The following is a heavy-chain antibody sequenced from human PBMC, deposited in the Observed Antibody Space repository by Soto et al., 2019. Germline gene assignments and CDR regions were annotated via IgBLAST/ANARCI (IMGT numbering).Heavy chain of an antibody. CDR2: INAYNGNT. CDR3: AMVDVYVTPSPQDV. J-gene: IGHJ6*02. CDR1: GYTFTDYY. D-gene: IGHD3-16*01. Sequence: GASVKVSCKASGYTFTDYYINWVRQAPGQGLEWMGWINAYNGNTNYAQNLQGRVTLTTDTSTSTAYMELRSLRSNDTAVYYCAMVDVYVTPSPQDVWGQGTTVTVSS. V-gene: IGHV1-18*04.